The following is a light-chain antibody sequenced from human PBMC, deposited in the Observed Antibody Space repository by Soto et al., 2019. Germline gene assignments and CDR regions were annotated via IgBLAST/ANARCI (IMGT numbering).Light chain of an antibody. CDR1: QSVSSTY. CDR2: GAS. V-gene: IGKV3-20*01. Sequence: VLTQSPDTLSLSPGERATLSCRASQSVSSTYLAWYQQKPGQAPRLLIYGASRRATDIPDRFSGSGSGTDFTLTISRLEPEDFAVYYWQQYGTSPLTCGQLTRVEIK. CDR3: QQYGTSPLT. J-gene: IGKJ1*01.